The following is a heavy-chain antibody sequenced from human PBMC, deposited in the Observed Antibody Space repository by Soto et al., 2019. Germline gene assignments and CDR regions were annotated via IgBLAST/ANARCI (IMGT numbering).Heavy chain of an antibody. Sequence: SGPTLVNPTETLTLTCTFSGFSLSTSGLGVGWIRQPPGKALEWLALIYWNDDKRYSPSLKARLTITKDTSKNQVVLTMTNMDPVDTATYYCAHRPSGWYLFDYWGQGTLVTVSS. CDR3: AHRPSGWYLFDY. D-gene: IGHD6-19*01. J-gene: IGHJ4*02. V-gene: IGHV2-5*01. CDR1: GFSLSTSGLG. CDR2: IYWNDDK.